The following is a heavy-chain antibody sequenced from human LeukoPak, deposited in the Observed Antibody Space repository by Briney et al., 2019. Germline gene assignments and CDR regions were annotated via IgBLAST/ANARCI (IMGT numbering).Heavy chain of an antibody. CDR2: IYHSGSP. D-gene: IGHD3-22*01. V-gene: IGHV4-38-2*01. Sequence: SSETLSLTCGVSDYSITSDNYWGWIRQPPGKGLEWIGSIYHSGSPYYNPSLKSRVTISVDTSKTQFSLKLSSVTAADTAVYYCARAPGYYDSSGYYVDYWGQGTLVTVSS. J-gene: IGHJ4*02. CDR1: DYSITSDNY. CDR3: ARAPGYYDSSGYYVDY.